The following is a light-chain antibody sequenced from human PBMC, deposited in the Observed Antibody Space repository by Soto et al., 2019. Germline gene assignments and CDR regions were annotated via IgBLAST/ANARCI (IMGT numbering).Light chain of an antibody. CDR2: EVA. Sequence: QSALTQPASVSGSPGQSVTISCTGTSSDVGGYKYVSWYQQHPGKAPKLVLYEVANRPSGVSNRFSGSKSDNPASLNTSGLQAEDEADYYCISYTGSSTYVFGTGTKLTVL. J-gene: IGLJ1*01. CDR3: ISYTGSSTYV. CDR1: SSDVGGYKY. V-gene: IGLV2-14*03.